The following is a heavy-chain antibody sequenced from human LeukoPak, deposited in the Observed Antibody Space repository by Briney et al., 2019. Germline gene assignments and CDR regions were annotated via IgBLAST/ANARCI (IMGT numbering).Heavy chain of an antibody. D-gene: IGHD3-3*01. V-gene: IGHV3-48*04. Sequence: PGGSLRLSCAASGFTSSSYSMNWVRQAPGKGLEWVSYISSSSSGSTSIIHYVDSMKGRFTISRDNAKNSLHLQMDSLSAEDTAVYYCARDFWSGYYTEDWGQGALVIVSS. CDR2: ISSSSSGSTSII. CDR3: ARDFWSGYYTED. J-gene: IGHJ4*01. CDR1: GFTSSSYS.